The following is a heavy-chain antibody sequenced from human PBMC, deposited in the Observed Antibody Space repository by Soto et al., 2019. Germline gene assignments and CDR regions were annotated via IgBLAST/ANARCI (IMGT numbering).Heavy chain of an antibody. Sequence: LGGSLRLSCAASGVTLSSDGIHWVRQAPGKGLEWVAVIWYDGSNKYYADSVKGRFTISRDNSKNTLYLQMNSLRAEDTAVYYCARDQLDYWGQGTLVIVSS. V-gene: IGHV3-33*01. CDR3: ARDQLDY. CDR1: GVTLSSDG. D-gene: IGHD2-2*01. CDR2: IWYDGSNK. J-gene: IGHJ4*02.